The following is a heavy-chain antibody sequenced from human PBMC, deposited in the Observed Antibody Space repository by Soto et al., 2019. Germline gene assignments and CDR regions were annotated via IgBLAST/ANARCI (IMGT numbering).Heavy chain of an antibody. CDR2: IYYRGNT. V-gene: IGHV4-59*08. D-gene: IGHD4-17*01. J-gene: IGHJ6*01. CDR3: ACLSNKTRAFDYSFGMDV. Sequence: SETLSLTCSVFGGSMSPYYWSWIRQSPGKGLEWIANIYYRGNTNYNPSLESRVTISIDTSKNQFSLKLNSLTAADTAVYYCACLSNKTRAFDYSFGMDVWGQGSMVT. CDR1: GGSMSPYY.